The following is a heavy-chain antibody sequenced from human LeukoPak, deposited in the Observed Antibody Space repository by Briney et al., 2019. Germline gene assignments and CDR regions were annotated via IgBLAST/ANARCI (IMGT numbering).Heavy chain of an antibody. D-gene: IGHD3-10*01. Sequence: GGSLRLSCAASGFTFSSYSMNWVRQAPGKGLEWVSSISSSSSYIYYADSVKGRFTISRDNAKNSLYLQMNSLRAEDTAVYYCARAPKLQYTMVRGVFGYWGQGTLVTVSS. CDR1: GFTFSSYS. CDR3: ARAPKLQYTMVRGVFGY. J-gene: IGHJ4*02. CDR2: ISSSSSYI. V-gene: IGHV3-21*01.